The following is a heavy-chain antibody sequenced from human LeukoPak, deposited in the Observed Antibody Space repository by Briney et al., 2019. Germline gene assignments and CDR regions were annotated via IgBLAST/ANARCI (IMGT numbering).Heavy chain of an antibody. D-gene: IGHD5-24*01. J-gene: IGHJ3*01. CDR2: FDPEDGET. V-gene: IGHV1-24*01. Sequence: GASVKVSCKVSGYTLTELSMHWVRQAPGKGLEWMGSFDPEDGETIYAQKFQGRVTMTEDTSTDTAYMELSSLRSEDTAVYYCATDFRAMATQSGAFDFWGQGTMVTVSS. CDR1: GYTLTELS. CDR3: ATDFRAMATQSGAFDF.